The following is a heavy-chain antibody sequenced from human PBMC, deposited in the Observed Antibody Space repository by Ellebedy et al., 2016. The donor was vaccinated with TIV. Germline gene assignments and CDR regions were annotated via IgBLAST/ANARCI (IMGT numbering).Heavy chain of an antibody. Sequence: SETLSLTCSVSDGSVSSVTNHWSWLRQPPGKGLEWIGYLYYSGSTDYSPSLKSRVTISVDTSKNQFSLKLSSVTAADTAVYYCARGGGSGRHRGLLDYWGQGTLVTVSS. CDR1: DGSVSSVTNH. CDR3: ARGGGSGRHRGLLDY. CDR2: LYYSGST. J-gene: IGHJ4*02. D-gene: IGHD3-10*01. V-gene: IGHV4-61*01.